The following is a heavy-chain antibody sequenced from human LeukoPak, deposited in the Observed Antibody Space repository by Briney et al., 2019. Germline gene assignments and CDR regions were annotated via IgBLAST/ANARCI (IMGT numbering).Heavy chain of an antibody. CDR1: GFTFSGYD. J-gene: IGHJ3*02. CDR2: IGTAGDT. CDR3: ARSSIVGATPGAFDI. V-gene: IGHV3-13*01. Sequence: GGSLRLSCAASGFTFSGYDMHWVRQATGKGLEWVSAIGTAGDTYYPGSVKGRFTISRENAKNSLYLQMNSLRAGDTAVYYCARSSIVGATPGAFDIWGQGTMVTVSS. D-gene: IGHD1-26*01.